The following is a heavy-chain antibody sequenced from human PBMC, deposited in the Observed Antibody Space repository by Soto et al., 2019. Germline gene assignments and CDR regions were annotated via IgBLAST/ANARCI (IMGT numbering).Heavy chain of an antibody. Sequence: EVHLVESGGGLVQPVGSLRLSCAASGFTFSSYSLNWVRQAPGKGLEWVSYITSSGTTVYYADSVRGRFTISRDNAKNSLYLQMNSLRDDDTAVYYCARGSSNWAYYFDFWSQGTLVTVSS. CDR3: ARGSSNWAYYFDF. D-gene: IGHD6-13*01. J-gene: IGHJ4*02. CDR1: GFTFSSYS. V-gene: IGHV3-48*02. CDR2: ITSSGTTV.